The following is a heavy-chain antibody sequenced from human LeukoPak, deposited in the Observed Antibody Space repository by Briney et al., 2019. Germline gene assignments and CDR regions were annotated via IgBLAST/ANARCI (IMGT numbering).Heavy chain of an antibody. Sequence: GGSLRLSCAASGFTFSGYGIHWVRLAPGVGLQWIAFISDDGSNKDYAVSVKGRFTITRDNSKNTLFLEMRSLRTEDTAVYYCARGEVVTASPLDFWGQGTLVTVSS. CDR2: ISDDGSNK. J-gene: IGHJ4*02. D-gene: IGHD2-21*02. CDR1: GFTFSGYG. V-gene: IGHV3-30*04. CDR3: ARGEVVTASPLDF.